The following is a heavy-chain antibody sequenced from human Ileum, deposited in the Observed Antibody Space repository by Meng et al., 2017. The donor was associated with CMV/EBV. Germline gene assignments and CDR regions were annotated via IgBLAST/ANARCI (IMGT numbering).Heavy chain of an antibody. CDR2: IGSSGSGI. Sequence: GGSLRLSCATSGFIMRDYYLAWIRQAPGKGLEWVASIGSSGSGIYYSESLKGRFTISRDNAKNSLFLQINNLRAEDTAVYYCARDRLEGDYSGPGYWGQGTLVTVSS. D-gene: IGHD1-1*01. CDR3: ARDRLEGDYSGPGY. J-gene: IGHJ4*02. CDR1: GFIMRDYY. V-gene: IGHV3-11*04.